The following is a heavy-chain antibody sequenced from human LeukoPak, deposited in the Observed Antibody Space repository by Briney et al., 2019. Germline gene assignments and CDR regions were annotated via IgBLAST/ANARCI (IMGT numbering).Heavy chain of an antibody. J-gene: IGHJ4*02. D-gene: IGHD3-16*01. CDR3: ATDQIALGLDY. V-gene: IGHV4-61*02. CDR2: IYKTGST. Sequence: SETLSLTCVVSGASISSGDYYWSWVRQPAGQGLEWIGRIYKTGSTYYNPSLTNRVTMSHDLSKNEFYLKVTSVAAADTAIYFCATDQIALGLDYWGQGALVTVAS. CDR1: GASISSGDYY.